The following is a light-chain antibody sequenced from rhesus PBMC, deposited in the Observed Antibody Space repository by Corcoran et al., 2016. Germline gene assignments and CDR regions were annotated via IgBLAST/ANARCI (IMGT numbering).Light chain of an antibody. CDR2: EVI. CDR3: SSYATFNTFI. V-gene: IGLV2-13*03. J-gene: IGLJ1*01. Sequence: QAAPTQSPSVSGSPGQSVSISCPGTSSDIGGSNRVSWYQLHPGKAPKVMIYEVIKRPSGVSDRFSGSKSSNTASLTISGLQAEDEADYYCSSYATFNTFIFGSGTRLTVL. CDR1: SSDIGGSNR.